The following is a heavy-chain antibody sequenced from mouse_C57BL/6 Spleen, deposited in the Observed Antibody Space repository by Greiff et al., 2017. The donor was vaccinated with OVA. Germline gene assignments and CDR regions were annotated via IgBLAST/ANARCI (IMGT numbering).Heavy chain of an antibody. CDR2: IWSGGST. CDR1: GFSLTSYG. J-gene: IGHJ4*01. V-gene: IGHV2-2*01. CDR3: ARISDRSPYAMDY. Sequence: VKVVESGPGLVQPSQSLSITCTASGFSLTSYGVHWVRQSPGKGLEWLGVIWSGGSTAYNAAFISRLSISKDNSKSQVFFKMNSLQADDTAIYYCARISDRSPYAMDYWGQGTSVTVSS.